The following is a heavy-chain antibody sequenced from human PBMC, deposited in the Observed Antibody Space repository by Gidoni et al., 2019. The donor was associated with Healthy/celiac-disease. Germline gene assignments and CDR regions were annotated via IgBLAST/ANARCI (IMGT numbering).Heavy chain of an antibody. D-gene: IGHD2-2*01. CDR2: ISAYNGNT. J-gene: IGHJ4*02. CDR3: ARERPVPAAYFDY. Sequence: GLEWMGCISAYNGNTNYAQKLQGRVTMTTDTSTSTAYMELRSLRSDDTAVYYCARERPVPAAYFDYWGQGTLVTVSS. V-gene: IGHV1-18*01.